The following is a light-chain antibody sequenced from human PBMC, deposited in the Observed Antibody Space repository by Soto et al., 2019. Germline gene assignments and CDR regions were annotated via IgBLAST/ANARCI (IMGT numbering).Light chain of an antibody. J-gene: IGLJ3*02. CDR1: SSDVGAYNH. V-gene: IGLV2-14*03. Sequence: QSALTQPASVSGSPGQSITISCTGTSSDVGAYNHVSWYQQHPGKVPKVMMYEVNNRPSGGSNRFSASKSGNTASLTISALQAEDEAPYYCRSFTSGGTWVFGAGTTLTVL. CDR3: RSFTSGGTWV. CDR2: EVN.